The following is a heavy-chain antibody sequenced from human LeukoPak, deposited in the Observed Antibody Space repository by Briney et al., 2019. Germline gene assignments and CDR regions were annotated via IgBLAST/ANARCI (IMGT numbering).Heavy chain of an antibody. CDR1: GYTFTGYY. Sequence: ASVKVSCKASGYTFTGYYMHWVRQAPGQGLEWMGWINPNSGGTNYAQKFQGRVTMTRDTSISTAYMELSRLRSDDTAVYYCARGGQGGYAKNNYYYRDVGGKGPTVTIPS. V-gene: IGHV1-2*02. CDR2: INPNSGGT. J-gene: IGHJ6*03. CDR3: ARGGQGGYAKNNYYYRDV. D-gene: IGHD5-12*01.